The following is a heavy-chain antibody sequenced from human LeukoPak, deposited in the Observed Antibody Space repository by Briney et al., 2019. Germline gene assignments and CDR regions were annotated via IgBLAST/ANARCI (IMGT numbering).Heavy chain of an antibody. D-gene: IGHD1-14*01. V-gene: IGHV4-30-2*01. Sequence: SQTLSLTCAVSGGSISSGGYSWSWIRQPPGKGLEWIGYTYHSGSTYYNPSLKSRVTISVDRSKNQFSLKLSSVTAADTAVYYCARGTTLYFQHWGQGTLVTVSS. CDR1: GGSISSGGYS. CDR3: ARGTTLYFQH. J-gene: IGHJ1*01. CDR2: TYHSGST.